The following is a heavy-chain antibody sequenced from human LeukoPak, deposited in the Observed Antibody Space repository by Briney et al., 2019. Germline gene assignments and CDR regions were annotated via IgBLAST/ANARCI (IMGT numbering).Heavy chain of an antibody. D-gene: IGHD3-3*02. J-gene: IGHJ4*02. Sequence: SVELSCKASGRPFSNYAISWVRQAPGQGLEGMGGIIPIFGTANYAQKFQGRVTMTTDESTSTDYMELSTLRSEDTAVYYCARGAISEWLPLSDSSRYYFDYWGQGTLVTVSS. CDR1: GRPFSNYA. CDR2: IIPIFGTA. V-gene: IGHV1-69*05. CDR3: ARGAISEWLPLSDSSRYYFDY.